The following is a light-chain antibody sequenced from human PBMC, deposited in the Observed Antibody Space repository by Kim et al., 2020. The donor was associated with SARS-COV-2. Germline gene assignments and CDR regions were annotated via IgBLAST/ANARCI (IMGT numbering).Light chain of an antibody. Sequence: QGKTARSTCGGNNIGSKSVHWYQQKPGQAPVLVIYYDSDRPSGIPERFSGSNSGNTATLTISRVEAGDEADYYCQVWDSSSDHPVFGGGTQLTVL. CDR2: YDS. CDR3: QVWDSSSDHPV. V-gene: IGLV3-21*04. J-gene: IGLJ3*02. CDR1: NIGSKS.